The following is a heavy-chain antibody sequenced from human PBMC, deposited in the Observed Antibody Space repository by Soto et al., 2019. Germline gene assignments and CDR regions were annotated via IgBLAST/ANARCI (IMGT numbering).Heavy chain of an antibody. D-gene: IGHD2-8*01. V-gene: IGHV1-8*01. J-gene: IGHJ4*02. CDR2: MNPNSGNT. CDR3: ARGGGYCTNGVCRYYFDY. CDR1: GYTFTSYD. Sequence: VKVSCKASGYTFTSYDINWVRQATGQGLEWMGWMNPNSGNTGYAQKFQGRVTMTRNTSISTAYMELSSLRSEDTAVYYCARGGGYCTNGVCRYYFDYWGQGTLVPVSS.